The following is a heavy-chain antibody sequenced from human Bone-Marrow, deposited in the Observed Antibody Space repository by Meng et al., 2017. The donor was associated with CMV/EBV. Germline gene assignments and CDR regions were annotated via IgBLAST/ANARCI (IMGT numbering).Heavy chain of an antibody. D-gene: IGHD2-2*01. CDR2: ISAYNGNT. CDR1: GYTFTSYA. V-gene: IGHV1-18*01. Sequence: ASVKVSCKASGYTFTSYAISCVRQAPGQGLEWMGWISAYNGNTNYAQKLQGRVTMTTDTSTSTAYMELRSLRSDDTAVYYCAIDRGYCSSTSCYVRVGYYYYYGMDVWGQGTTVTFYS. CDR3: AIDRGYCSSTSCYVRVGYYYYYGMDV. J-gene: IGHJ6*01.